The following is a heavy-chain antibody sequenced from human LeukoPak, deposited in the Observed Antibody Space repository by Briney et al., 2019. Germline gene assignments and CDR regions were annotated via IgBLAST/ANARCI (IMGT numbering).Heavy chain of an antibody. V-gene: IGHV3-23*01. J-gene: IGHJ5*02. CDR1: GFTFSSYG. D-gene: IGHD1-26*01. Sequence: GGSLRLSCAASGFTFSSYGMSWVRQAPGKGLEWVSGISGSGHSTYYADSVKGRFTISRANSKNTLYLQMNSLRAEDTAVYYCAKDHVVGINWFDPWGQGTLVTVSS. CDR3: AKDHVVGINWFDP. CDR2: ISGSGHST.